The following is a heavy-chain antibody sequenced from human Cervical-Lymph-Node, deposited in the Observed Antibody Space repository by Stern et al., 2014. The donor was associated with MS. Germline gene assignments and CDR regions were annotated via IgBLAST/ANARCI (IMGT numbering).Heavy chain of an antibody. CDR3: ARFPPNNWNDGPSVYGMDV. J-gene: IGHJ6*02. D-gene: IGHD1-20*01. CDR2: VYPGDSDT. Sequence: VQLVQSGAEVKKPGESLKISCKGSGYNFTNYWIAWVRQMPGKGLEWMGLVYPGDSDTRYSPSFQGQVTISADKSINTVYLQLSSLKASDTAMYYCARFPPNNWNDGPSVYGMDVWGQGTTVTVSS. CDR1: GYNFTNYW. V-gene: IGHV5-51*01.